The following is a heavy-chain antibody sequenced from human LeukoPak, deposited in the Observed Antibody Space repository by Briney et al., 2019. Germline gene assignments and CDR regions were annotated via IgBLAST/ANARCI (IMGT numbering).Heavy chain of an antibody. CDR3: AKLPSYDISTGVFDY. CDR2: ISGSGGST. Sequence: GGSLRLSCAASGFTFSSYAMSWVRQAPGKGLEWVSAISGSGGSTYYADSVKGRFTISRDNSKNTLYLQMNSLRAEDTAVYYCAKLPSYDISTGVFDYWGQGTLVTVSS. D-gene: IGHD3-9*01. V-gene: IGHV3-23*01. J-gene: IGHJ4*02. CDR1: GFTFSSYA.